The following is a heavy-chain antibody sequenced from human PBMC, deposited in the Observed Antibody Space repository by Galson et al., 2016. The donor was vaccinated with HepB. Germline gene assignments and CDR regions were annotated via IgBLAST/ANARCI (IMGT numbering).Heavy chain of an antibody. Sequence: LRLSCAASRFAFSTYGMHWVRQAPGKGLEWVAVIWYDGINKDYSDSVKGRFTISRDNSKNTLYLQMNSLRAEDTAVYYCARDRDRGFDYWGQGTLVTVSS. J-gene: IGHJ4*02. D-gene: IGHD2-21*02. CDR3: ARDRDRGFDY. CDR2: IWYDGINK. V-gene: IGHV3-33*01. CDR1: RFAFSTYG.